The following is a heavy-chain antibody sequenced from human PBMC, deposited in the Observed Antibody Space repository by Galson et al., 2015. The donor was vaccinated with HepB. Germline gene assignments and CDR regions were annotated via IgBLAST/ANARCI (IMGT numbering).Heavy chain of an antibody. D-gene: IGHD5-24*01. CDR1: GFTVNSNY. J-gene: IGHJ4*02. CDR3: AIGIEMGAIADC. CDR2: IEGTGRT. V-gene: IGHV3-53*01. Sequence: SLRLSCAASGFTVNSNYMSWVRLTPGRGLEWVSDIEGTGRTDYADPVVGRFSISSDNTKNTLYLQMNSLRAEDKAVYYCAIGIEMGAIADCWGLATLVAVPS.